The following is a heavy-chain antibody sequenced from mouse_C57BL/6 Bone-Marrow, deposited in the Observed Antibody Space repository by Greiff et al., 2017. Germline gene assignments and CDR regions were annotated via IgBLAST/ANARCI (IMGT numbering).Heavy chain of an antibody. CDR1: GYTFTSYW. Sequence: QVQLQQSGAELVKPGASVKLSCKASGYTFTSYWMHWVKQRPGQGLEWIGMIHPNSGSTNYNEKFKSKATLTVDKSSSTAYMQLSSLTSEDSAVYYGARGGYGSSDPHYWYCDVWGTGTTVTVSS. V-gene: IGHV1-64*01. J-gene: IGHJ1*03. CDR3: ARGGYGSSDPHYWYCDV. D-gene: IGHD1-1*01. CDR2: IHPNSGST.